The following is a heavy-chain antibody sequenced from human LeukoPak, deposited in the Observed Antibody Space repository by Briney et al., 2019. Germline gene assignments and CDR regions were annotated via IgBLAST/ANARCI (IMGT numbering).Heavy chain of an antibody. V-gene: IGHV3-21*01. D-gene: IGHD6-13*01. Sequence: GGSLRLSCAASGFTFSSYSMNWVRQAPGKGLEWVSSISSSSSYIYYADSVKGRFTISRDNAKNSLYLQMNSLRAEDTAVYYCANFEPGYTSSWYVEFWGQGTLVTVSS. CDR1: GFTFSSYS. CDR2: ISSSSSYI. J-gene: IGHJ4*02. CDR3: ANFEPGYTSSWYVEF.